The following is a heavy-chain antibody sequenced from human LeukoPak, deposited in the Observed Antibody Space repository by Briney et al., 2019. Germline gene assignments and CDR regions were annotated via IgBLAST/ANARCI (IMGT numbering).Heavy chain of an antibody. J-gene: IGHJ4*02. CDR2: ISCNGVTT. CDR3: AKMGSTPYYDHFDYFDY. V-gene: IGHV3-23*01. Sequence: VGALRLFSGASGLTFITSAMSWGRPAPGKRLEWMSGISCNGVTTYYAHSLKSRVTISRDNSENTVYLQMDSLRVEDTARYYFAKMGSTPYYDHFDYFDYCGEGDQVTVSS. CDR1: GLTFITSA. D-gene: IGHD3-16*01.